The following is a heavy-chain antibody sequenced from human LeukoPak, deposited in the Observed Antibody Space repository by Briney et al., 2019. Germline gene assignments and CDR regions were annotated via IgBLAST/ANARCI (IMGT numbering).Heavy chain of an antibody. D-gene: IGHD6-25*01. CDR1: GFTFSSYA. V-gene: IGHV3-7*03. J-gene: IGHJ6*03. CDR3: ARARFKGLQRQGYYMDV. CDR2: IKQDGSEK. Sequence: PGGSLRLSCAASGFTFSSYAMSWVRQAPGKGLEWVANIKQDGSEKYYVDSVKGRFTISRDNAKNSLYLQMNSLRAEDTAVYYCARARFKGLQRQGYYMDVWGKGTTVTISS.